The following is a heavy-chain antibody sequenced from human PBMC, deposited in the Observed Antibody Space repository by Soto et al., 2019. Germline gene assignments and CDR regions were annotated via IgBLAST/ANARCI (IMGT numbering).Heavy chain of an antibody. CDR1: GFTFSSYS. J-gene: IGHJ5*02. V-gene: IGHV3-48*01. CDR3: AREADYVNWFDP. Sequence: PGGSLRLSCSASGFTFSSYSMNWVRQAPGKGLEWVSYISSSSSTIYYADSVKGRFTISRDNAKNSLYLQMNSQRAEDTAVYYCAREADYVNWFDPWGQGTLVTVSS. D-gene: IGHD4-17*01. CDR2: ISSSSSTI.